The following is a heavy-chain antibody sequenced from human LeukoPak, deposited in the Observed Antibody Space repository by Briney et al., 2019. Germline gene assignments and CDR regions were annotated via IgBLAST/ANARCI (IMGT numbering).Heavy chain of an antibody. V-gene: IGHV3-74*01. CDR3: ARTYNNWYFDL. J-gene: IGHJ2*01. CDR1: GFIFSNSW. D-gene: IGHD3-10*01. CDR2: TNTDGTST. Sequence: PGGSLRLSCAASGFIFSNSWMHWVRQAPGKRLVWVSRTNTDGTSTNYADSVKGRFTISRDNAKNTLYLQMHTLRAGDTAVYYCARTYNNWYFDLWGRGTLVTVSS.